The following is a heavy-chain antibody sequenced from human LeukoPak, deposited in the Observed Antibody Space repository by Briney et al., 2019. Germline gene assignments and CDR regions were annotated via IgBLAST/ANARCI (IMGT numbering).Heavy chain of an antibody. Sequence: ASVKVSCKASGYTFTSYGISWVRQAPGQGLEWMGWISAYNGNTNYAQKLQGRVTMTTDTSTSTAYIELRSLRSDDTAVYYCARDGCSSTSCPSDYWGQGTLVTVSS. J-gene: IGHJ4*02. CDR1: GYTFTSYG. V-gene: IGHV1-18*01. CDR3: ARDGCSSTSCPSDY. CDR2: ISAYNGNT. D-gene: IGHD2-2*01.